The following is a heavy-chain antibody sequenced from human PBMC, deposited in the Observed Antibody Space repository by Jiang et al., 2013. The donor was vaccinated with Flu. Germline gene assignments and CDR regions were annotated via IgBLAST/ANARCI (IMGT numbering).Heavy chain of an antibody. CDR3: ARGTRESYFHYYYYGMDV. CDR2: IIPILGIA. Sequence: SGAEVKKPGSSVKVSCKASGGTFSSYAISWVRQAPGQGLEWMGRIIPILGIANYAQKFQGRVTITADKSTSTAYMELSSLRSEDTAVYYCARGTRESYFHYYYYGMDVWGKGTTVTVSS. CDR1: GGTFSSYA. J-gene: IGHJ6*04. V-gene: IGHV1-69*04. D-gene: IGHD1-26*01.